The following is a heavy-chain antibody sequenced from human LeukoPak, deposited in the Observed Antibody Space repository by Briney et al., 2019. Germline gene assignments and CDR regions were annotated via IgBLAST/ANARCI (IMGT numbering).Heavy chain of an antibody. V-gene: IGHV3-11*01. CDR2: ISSSGSTI. J-gene: IGHJ6*03. D-gene: IGHD6-6*01. CDR1: GFTFSDYY. Sequence: GGSLRLSCTASGFTFSDYYMSWIRQAPGKGLEWVSYISSSGSTIYYADSVKGRFTISRDNAKNSLYLQMNSLRAEDTAVYYCARDSTRYSSSSWDYYYMDVWDKGTTVTVSS. CDR3: ARDSTRYSSSSWDYYYMDV.